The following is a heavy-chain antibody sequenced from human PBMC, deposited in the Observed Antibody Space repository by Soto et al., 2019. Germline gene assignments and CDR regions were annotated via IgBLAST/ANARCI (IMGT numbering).Heavy chain of an antibody. CDR1: GGSISSYY. Sequence: QVQLQESGPGLVKPSETLSLTCTVSGGSISSYYWSWIRQPPGKGLEWIGYIYYSGSTNYNPSLKSRVTISVDTSKNQFSLKLSSVTAADTAVYYCARTSSALAAAGTVWWFDPWGQGTLLTVSS. D-gene: IGHD6-13*01. J-gene: IGHJ5*02. V-gene: IGHV4-59*01. CDR2: IYYSGST. CDR3: ARTSSALAAAGTVWWFDP.